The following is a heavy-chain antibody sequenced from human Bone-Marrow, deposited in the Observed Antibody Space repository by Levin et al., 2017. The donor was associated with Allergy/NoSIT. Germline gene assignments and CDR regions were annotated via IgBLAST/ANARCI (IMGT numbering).Heavy chain of an antibody. CDR1: GFTFSNAW. CDR3: TTFRIVVVTAIPAPTYYYYGMDV. J-gene: IGHJ6*02. V-gene: IGHV3-15*01. CDR2: IKSKTDGGTT. Sequence: GESLKISCAASGFTFSNAWMSWVRQAPGKGLEWVGRIKSKTDGGTTDYAAPVKGRFTISRDDSKNTLYLQMNSLKTEDTAVYYCTTFRIVVVTAIPAPTYYYYGMDVWGQGTTVTVSS. D-gene: IGHD2-21*02.